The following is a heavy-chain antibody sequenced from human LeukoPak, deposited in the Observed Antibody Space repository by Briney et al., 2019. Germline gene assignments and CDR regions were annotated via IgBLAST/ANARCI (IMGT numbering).Heavy chain of an antibody. V-gene: IGHV3-66*01. D-gene: IGHD6-13*01. CDR2: IYSGGST. CDR1: GFTVSSNY. J-gene: IGHJ6*02. CDR3: ARDFPAAGPYYYYGMDV. Sequence: GGSLRLSCAASGFTVSSNYMSWVRQAPGKGLEWVSVIYSGGSTYYADSVKGRFTISRDNSKNTLYLQMNSLRAEDTAVYYCARDFPAAGPYYYYGMDVWGQRTTVTVSS.